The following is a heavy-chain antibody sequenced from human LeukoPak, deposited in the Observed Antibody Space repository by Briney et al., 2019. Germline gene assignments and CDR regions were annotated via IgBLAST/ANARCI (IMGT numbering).Heavy chain of an antibody. Sequence: PPETLSLTCTVSGGSISSSSYYWSWIRQSPGKGLEWIGEINHGGSASYNPALKSRVTLSVDTSKNQFSLKLSSVTAADTAVYYCARGPKVRGALSLRWGAFDIWGQGTMVTVSS. CDR1: GGSISSSSYY. D-gene: IGHD3-10*01. J-gene: IGHJ3*02. CDR3: ARGPKVRGALSLRWGAFDI. V-gene: IGHV4-39*07. CDR2: INHGGSA.